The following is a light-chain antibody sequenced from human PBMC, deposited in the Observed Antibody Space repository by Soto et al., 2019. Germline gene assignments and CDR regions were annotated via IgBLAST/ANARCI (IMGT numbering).Light chain of an antibody. CDR2: DVS. V-gene: IGLV2-14*01. CDR3: SSYTSSINVV. Sequence: QPASVSGSPGQSITISCTGTSSDVGGYNYVSWYQQHPGKAPKLMIYDVSNRPSGVSNRFSGSKSGNTASLTISGLQAEDEADYYCSSYTSSINVVFGGGTKLTVL. CDR1: SSDVGGYNY. J-gene: IGLJ2*01.